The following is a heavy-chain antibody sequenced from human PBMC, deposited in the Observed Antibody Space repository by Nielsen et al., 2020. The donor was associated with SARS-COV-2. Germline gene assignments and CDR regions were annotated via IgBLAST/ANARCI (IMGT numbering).Heavy chain of an antibody. J-gene: IGHJ4*02. CDR2: INHRGTT. V-gene: IGHV4-34*01. D-gene: IGHD1-26*01. CDR3: ASHSGTPRSDPFDY. Sequence: WIRQPPGKGLEWIGRINHRGTTNNKPSLKSRVNISLDTSKNQFSLKLSSVTAADTAVYFCASHSGTPRSDPFDYWGRGTLVTVSS.